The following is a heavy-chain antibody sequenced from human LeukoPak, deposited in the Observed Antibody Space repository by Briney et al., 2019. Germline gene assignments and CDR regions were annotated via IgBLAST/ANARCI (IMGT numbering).Heavy chain of an antibody. D-gene: IGHD6-25*01. J-gene: IGHJ5*02. V-gene: IGHV4-4*07. CDR3: AREGGDPRWLDP. CDR1: GDSISTFY. Sequence: PSETLSLTCTVSGDSISTFYWTWFRQPAGKGLEWIGRINNSGSTNYNPSLTSRVSMSVDRSKNQFSVTLSSVTAADTAVYFCAREGGDPRWLDPWGQGTLVTVSS. CDR2: INNSGST.